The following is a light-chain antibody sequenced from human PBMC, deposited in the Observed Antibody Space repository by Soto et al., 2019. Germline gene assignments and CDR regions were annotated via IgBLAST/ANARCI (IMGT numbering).Light chain of an antibody. CDR3: QQSYRTPT. J-gene: IGKJ5*01. CDR1: QDINKF. Sequence: DIQMTQSPSSLSASVGDRVTITCQASQDINKFLNWYQQKPGKAPKLLIYDASNLEAGVPSRFSGSGSGTDYTLTISSLQPEDFATYYCQQSYRTPTFGQGTRLEIK. CDR2: DAS. V-gene: IGKV1-39*01.